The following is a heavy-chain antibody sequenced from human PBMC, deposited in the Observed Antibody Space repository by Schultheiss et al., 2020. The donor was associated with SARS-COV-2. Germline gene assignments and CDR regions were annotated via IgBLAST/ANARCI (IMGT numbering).Heavy chain of an antibody. Sequence: GGSLRLSCAASGFTVSSNYMSWVRQAPGKGLEWVSAISGSGGSTYYADSVKGRFTISRDNSKNTLYLQMNSLRAEDTAVYYCAETPIAARPYYYYYGMDVWGQGTTVTVSS. V-gene: IGHV3-23*01. J-gene: IGHJ6*02. CDR1: GFTVSSNY. CDR2: ISGSGGST. CDR3: AETPIAARPYYYYYGMDV. D-gene: IGHD6-6*01.